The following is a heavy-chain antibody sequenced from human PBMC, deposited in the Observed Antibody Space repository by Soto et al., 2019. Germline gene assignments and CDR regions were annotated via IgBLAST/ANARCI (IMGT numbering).Heavy chain of an antibody. CDR3: TRARYSYGYHWFDP. D-gene: IGHD5-18*01. J-gene: IGHJ5*02. CDR1: GFTFGDYA. CDR2: IRSKAYGGTT. Sequence: GGSLRLSCTASGFTFGDYAMSWFRQAPGKGLEWVGFIRSKAYGGTTEYAASVKGRFTISRDDSKSIAYLQMNSLKTEDTAVYYCTRARYSYGYHWFDPWGQGTLVTVSS. V-gene: IGHV3-49*03.